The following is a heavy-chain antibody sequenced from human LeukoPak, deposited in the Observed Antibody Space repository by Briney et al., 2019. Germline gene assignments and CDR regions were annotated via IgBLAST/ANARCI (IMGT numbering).Heavy chain of an antibody. D-gene: IGHD3-10*01. CDR1: GGTFSSYA. CDR2: IIPIFGTA. Sequence: SVKVSCKASGGTFSSYAISWVRQAPGQGLEWMGGIIPIFGTANYAQKFQGRVTITADESTSTAYMELSSLRSEDTAVYYCARSQWYYYGSGSYYAPYYFDYWGQGTLVTVSS. CDR3: ARSQWYYYGSGSYYAPYYFDY. V-gene: IGHV1-69*13. J-gene: IGHJ4*02.